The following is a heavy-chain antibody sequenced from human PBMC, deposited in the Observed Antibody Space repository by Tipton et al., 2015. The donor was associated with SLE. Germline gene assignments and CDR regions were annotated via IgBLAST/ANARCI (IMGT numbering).Heavy chain of an antibody. CDR2: LYSSGST. J-gene: IGHJ6*03. V-gene: IGHV4-61*09. CDR3: TRDRTPDYYYYYMDV. Sequence: TLSLTCTVSGGSISSSRYYWSWIRQSPGKGLEWIGDLYSSGSTNYNPSLKSRVTISVDTSNNQFSLRVTSVTAADSAIYYCTRDRTPDYYYYYMDVWGKGTTVTVSS. CDR1: GGSISSSRYY. D-gene: IGHD2-15*01.